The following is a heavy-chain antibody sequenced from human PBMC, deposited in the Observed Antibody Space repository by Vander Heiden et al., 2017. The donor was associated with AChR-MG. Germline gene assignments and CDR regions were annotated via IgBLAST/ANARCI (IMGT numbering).Heavy chain of an antibody. D-gene: IGHD2-21*01. Sequence: EVQLVESGGGLVQPGGSLRLSCAASGFPFSDHHMDWVRQAPGKGLEWVGRIRNKAESYITEYAASVKGRFTISRDDAKNSLYLQMNSLKTDDTAVYYCARVLWGTGGLDCWGQGTLVTVSS. J-gene: IGHJ4*02. CDR2: IRNKAESYIT. CDR1: GFPFSDHH. CDR3: ARVLWGTGGLDC. V-gene: IGHV3-72*01.